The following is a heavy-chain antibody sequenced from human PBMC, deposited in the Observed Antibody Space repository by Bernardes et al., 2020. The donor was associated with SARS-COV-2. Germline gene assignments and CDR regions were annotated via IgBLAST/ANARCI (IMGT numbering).Heavy chain of an antibody. J-gene: IGHJ6*03. CDR1: GFTFSSYA. CDR3: ARDRRGGNYYYYMDV. V-gene: IGHV3-30*04. D-gene: IGHD3-16*01. CDR2: ISYDGSNK. Sequence: GGSLRLSCAASGFTFSSYAMHWVRQAPGKGLEWVAVISYDGSNKYYADSVKGRFTISRDNSKNTLYLQMNSLRAEDTAVYYCARDRRGGNYYYYMDVWGKGTTVTVSS.